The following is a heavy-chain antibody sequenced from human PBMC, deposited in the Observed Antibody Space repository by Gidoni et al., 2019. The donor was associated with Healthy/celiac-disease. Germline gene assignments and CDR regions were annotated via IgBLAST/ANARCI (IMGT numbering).Heavy chain of an antibody. CDR3: ARRRDYDFWSGYFDY. CDR1: GYTFTSYG. CDR2: ISAYNGNT. Sequence: QVQLVQSGAEVKKPGASVKVSCKASGYTFTSYGISWVRQALGQGLEWMGWISAYNGNTNYAQKLQGRVTMTTDTSTSTAYMELRSLRSDDTAVYYCARRRDYDFWSGYFDYWGQGTLVTVSS. D-gene: IGHD3-3*01. V-gene: IGHV1-18*04. J-gene: IGHJ4*02.